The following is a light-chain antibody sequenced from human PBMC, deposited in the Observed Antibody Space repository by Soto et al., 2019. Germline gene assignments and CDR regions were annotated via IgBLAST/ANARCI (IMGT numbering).Light chain of an antibody. CDR3: QQANSFPFT. CDR2: AAS. Sequence: DIQMTQSPSSVSASVGDRVTITCRASQGISSWLGWYQQKPGKAPKLLIYAASSLQSGLPSRFRGSGSRTDFTLTISSLQPEDFATYYCQQANSFPFTFGGGPKVQIK. J-gene: IGKJ4*01. V-gene: IGKV1D-12*01. CDR1: QGISSW.